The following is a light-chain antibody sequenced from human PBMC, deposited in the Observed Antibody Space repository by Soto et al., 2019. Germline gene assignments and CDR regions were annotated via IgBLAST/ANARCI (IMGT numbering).Light chain of an antibody. J-gene: IGKJ4*01. CDR3: QQYYNYPPT. Sequence: AIRMTQSPASLAASTGDRVTITCRASQGISSYLAWYQQKPGKAPKLLIYAASTLQSGVPSRFSGSGSGTDFTLTINCLQSEDFASYYCQQYYNYPPTFGGGTKVEIK. CDR1: QGISSY. CDR2: AAS. V-gene: IGKV1-8*01.